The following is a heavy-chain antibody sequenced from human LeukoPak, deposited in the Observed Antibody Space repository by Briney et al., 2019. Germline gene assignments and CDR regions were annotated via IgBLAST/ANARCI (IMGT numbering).Heavy chain of an antibody. CDR2: IRSEANSYAT. D-gene: IGHD2-2*01. CDR1: GFTFRGSA. Sequence: GGSLKLSCAASGFTFRGSAIHWVRQASGKGLEWVGRIRSEANSYATAYAASVKGRFTVSRDDSKNTAYLQMNSLNIEDTAVYYCTRQVPATIPWFDPWGQGALVTVSS. J-gene: IGHJ5*02. CDR3: TRQVPATIPWFDP. V-gene: IGHV3-73*01.